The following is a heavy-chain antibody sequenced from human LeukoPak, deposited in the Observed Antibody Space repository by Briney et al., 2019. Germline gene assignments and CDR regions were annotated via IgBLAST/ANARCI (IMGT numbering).Heavy chain of an antibody. CDR3: ATMVQGVHTYFGS. Sequence: PSETLSLTCTVSGGSLSSYYCSWIRQPPRPGQEWNGYIYYRRSTNYNPSLQSRVAISLDTSKNQFSLKLSSVTAADTAVYYCATMVQGVHTYFGSWGQGNLVAVSS. CDR2: IYYRRST. D-gene: IGHD3-10*01. CDR1: GGSLSSYY. V-gene: IGHV4-59*01. J-gene: IGHJ4*02.